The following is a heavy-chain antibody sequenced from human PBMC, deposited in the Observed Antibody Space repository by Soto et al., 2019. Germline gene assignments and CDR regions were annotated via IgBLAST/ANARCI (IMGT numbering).Heavy chain of an antibody. J-gene: IGHJ4*02. CDR3: AREDPAIAGFDY. V-gene: IGHV1-46*01. CDR1: GYTFTSYY. Sequence: QVQLVQSGAEVKRPGASVKVSCKASGYTFTSYYIHWVRQAPGQGLEWMGVIYPDGGTTSYAQKFQGRVNMTRDTSTSSVYMELSSLRSEDMAVYYCAREDPAIAGFDYWGQGTLVTVSS. CDR2: IYPDGGTT.